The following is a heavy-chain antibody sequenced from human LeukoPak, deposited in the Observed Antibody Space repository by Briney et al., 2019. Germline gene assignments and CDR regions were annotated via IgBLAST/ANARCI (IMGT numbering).Heavy chain of an antibody. Sequence: GGSLRLSCATSGFTFSNYWMHWVRQAPGKGLVWVSRISSDGSITSYADSVKGRFTISRDNSKNTLYLQMNSLRAEDTAVYYCAKGMYYDFWSAHDYWGQGTLVTVSS. V-gene: IGHV3-74*01. J-gene: IGHJ4*02. CDR1: GFTFSNYW. CDR2: ISSDGSIT. CDR3: AKGMYYDFWSAHDY. D-gene: IGHD3-3*01.